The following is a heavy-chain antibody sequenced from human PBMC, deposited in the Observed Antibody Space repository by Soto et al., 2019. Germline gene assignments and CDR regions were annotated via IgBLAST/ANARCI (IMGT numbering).Heavy chain of an antibody. Sequence: GGSLRLSCVASGFTFSDYGIHWVRQAPDKGLEWVAVVWFDGSIQYYGDSVKGRFTISRDNSNNTVDLQMNNLRAEDTAVYYCARVYFGGNSYYFDYWCQGTPVTVFS. CDR2: VWFDGSIQ. V-gene: IGHV3-33*01. CDR1: GFTFSDYG. J-gene: IGHJ4*02. D-gene: IGHD1-7*01. CDR3: ARVYFGGNSYYFDY.